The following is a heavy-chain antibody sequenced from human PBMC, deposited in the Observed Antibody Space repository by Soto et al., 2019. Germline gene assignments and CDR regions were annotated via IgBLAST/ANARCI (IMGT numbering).Heavy chain of an antibody. D-gene: IGHD6-6*01. CDR1: GGSFSGYY. J-gene: IGHJ6*02. V-gene: IGHV4-34*01. CDR3: ARSSLYYYYGMDV. CDR2: INHSGST. Sequence: SSETLSLTCAVYGGSFSGYYWTWIRQPPGKGLEWIGEINHSGSTDYNPTLKIRVTISVDTSKKQFSLKLSSVTAADTAVYYCARSSLYYYYGMDVWGQGTTVTVSS.